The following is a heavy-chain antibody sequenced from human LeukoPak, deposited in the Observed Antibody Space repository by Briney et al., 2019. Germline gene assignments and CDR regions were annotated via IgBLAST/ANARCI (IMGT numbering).Heavy chain of an antibody. D-gene: IGHD3-9*01. CDR1: GGSVSSGSYY. V-gene: IGHV4-61*01. Sequence: SETLSLTCTVSGGSVSSGSYYWSWIRQPPGKRLEWIGYIYYSGSSNYNPSLKSRVTISVDTSKNQFSLKLSSVTAADTAVYYCARTETYYDILTGYYTYYYFDYWGQGTLVTVSS. J-gene: IGHJ4*02. CDR3: ARTETYYDILTGYYTYYYFDY. CDR2: IYYSGSS.